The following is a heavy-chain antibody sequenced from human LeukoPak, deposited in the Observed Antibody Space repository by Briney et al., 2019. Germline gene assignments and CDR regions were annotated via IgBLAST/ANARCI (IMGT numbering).Heavy chain of an antibody. CDR1: GFTFGDYA. Sequence: GGSLRLSCTASGFTFGDYAMSWVRQAPGKGLEWVGFIRSKAYGGTTEYAASVKGRFTISRDDSKSIAYLQMNSLKTEDTAVYYCTKDQDPHSYGSGSYAPFDYWGQGTLVTVSS. CDR2: IRSKAYGGTT. V-gene: IGHV3-49*04. D-gene: IGHD3-10*01. CDR3: TKDQDPHSYGSGSYAPFDY. J-gene: IGHJ4*02.